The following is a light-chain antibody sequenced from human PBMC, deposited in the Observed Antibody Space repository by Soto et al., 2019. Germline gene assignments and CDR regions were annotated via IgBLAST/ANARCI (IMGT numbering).Light chain of an antibody. J-gene: IGKJ2*01. V-gene: IGKV4-1*01. CDR2: WAS. CDR1: QSVLYSSNNKNY. CDR3: QQYYSTPPYT. Sequence: DIVMTQSPDSLDVSLGERATFNCKSSQSVLYSSNNKNYLAWYQQKPGQPPKLLIYWASTRESGVPDRFSGSGSGTDFTLTISSLQAEDVAVYYCQQYYSTPPYTFGQGTKLEIK.